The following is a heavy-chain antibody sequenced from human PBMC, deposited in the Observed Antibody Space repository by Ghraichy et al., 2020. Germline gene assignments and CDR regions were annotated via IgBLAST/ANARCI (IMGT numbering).Heavy chain of an antibody. CDR3: ASLGGIAAADDYYGMDV. Sequence: SETLSLTCTVSGGPISSYYWSWIRQPPGKGLEWIGYIYYSGSTNYNPSLKSRVTISVDTSKNQFSLKLSSVTAADTAVYYCASLGGIAAADDYYGMDVWGQGTTVTVSS. CDR1: GGPISSYY. D-gene: IGHD6-13*01. CDR2: IYYSGST. V-gene: IGHV4-59*01. J-gene: IGHJ6*02.